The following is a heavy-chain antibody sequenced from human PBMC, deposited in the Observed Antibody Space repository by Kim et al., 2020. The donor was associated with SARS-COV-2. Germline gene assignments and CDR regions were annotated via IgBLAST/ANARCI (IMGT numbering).Heavy chain of an antibody. J-gene: IGHJ6*01. V-gene: IGHV3-30*04. D-gene: IGHD5-18*01. CDR2: ISYDGSNK. CDR3: ARDANRGYSFGWTYYSYG. Sequence: GGSLRLSCTASGFTFSNYALHWVRQAPGKGLEWVAVISYDGSNKNYADSVKGRFTLSRDKSKNTLYLQLNILRDEDTPVYFCARDANRGYSFGWTYYSYG. CDR1: GFTFSNYA.